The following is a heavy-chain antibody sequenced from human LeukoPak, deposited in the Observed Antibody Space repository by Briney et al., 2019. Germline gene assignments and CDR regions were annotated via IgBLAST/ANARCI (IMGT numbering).Heavy chain of an antibody. CDR2: ITSSSDYI. CDR1: GFTFSSYS. J-gene: IGHJ4*02. Sequence: GGSLRLSCTASGFTFSSYSMNWVRQAPGKGLEWVSSITSSSDYIYYADSVKGRFTVSRDNAKNSLYLQMNSLRAEDTAVYYCARGGGYSYGLPFDYWGQGTLVTVSS. CDR3: ARGGGYSYGLPFDY. D-gene: IGHD5-18*01. V-gene: IGHV3-21*01.